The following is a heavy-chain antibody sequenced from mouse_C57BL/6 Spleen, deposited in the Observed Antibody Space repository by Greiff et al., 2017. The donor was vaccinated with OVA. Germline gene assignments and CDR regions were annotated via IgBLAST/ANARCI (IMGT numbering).Heavy chain of an antibody. CDR3: ARGYAWGFAY. D-gene: IGHD2-10*02. CDR2: IDPSDSYT. J-gene: IGHJ3*01. V-gene: IGHV1-69*01. Sequence: QVQLQQSGAELVMPGASVKLSCKASGYTFTSYWMHWVKQRPGQGLEWIGEIDPSDSYTNYNQKFKGKSTLTVDKSSSTAYMQLSSLTSEDSAVYYCARGYAWGFAYWGQGTLVTVSA. CDR1: GYTFTSYW.